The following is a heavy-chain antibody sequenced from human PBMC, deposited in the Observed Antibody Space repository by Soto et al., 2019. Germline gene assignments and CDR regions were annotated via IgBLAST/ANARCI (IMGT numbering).Heavy chain of an antibody. CDR2: IAVGSSHT. V-gene: IGHV1-58*01. Sequence: VASVEVFSDASCDGDCISCAVEWVRQPRGQGLEWLGWIAVGSSHTDYAPTFQGRVAITRDLSTRTVYMELSSLRSEDTAVYFCAADATAWQQFTPSDSWGQGTRVTVSS. J-gene: IGHJ5*01. CDR3: AADATAWQQFTPSDS. D-gene: IGHD6-13*01. CDR1: CDGDCISCA.